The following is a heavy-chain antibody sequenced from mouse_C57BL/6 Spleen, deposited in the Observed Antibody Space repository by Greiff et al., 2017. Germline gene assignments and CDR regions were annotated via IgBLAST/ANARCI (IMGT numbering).Heavy chain of an antibody. J-gene: IGHJ1*03. V-gene: IGHV1-81*01. CDR3: ARNATDWYFDV. CDR1: GYTFTSYG. Sequence: VKLQESGAELARPGASVKLSCKASGYTFTSYGISWVKQRTGQGLEWIGEIYPRSGNTYYNEKFKGKAKLTADKSSSTAYMELRSLTSEDSAVYFCARNATDWYFDVWGTGTTVTVSS. CDR2: IYPRSGNT.